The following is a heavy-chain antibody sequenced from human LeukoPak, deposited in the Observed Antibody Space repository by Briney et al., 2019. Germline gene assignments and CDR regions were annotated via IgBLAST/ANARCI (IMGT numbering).Heavy chain of an antibody. CDR3: AKDALWFGELWGAFDI. CDR2: ISWNSGSI. J-gene: IGHJ3*02. D-gene: IGHD3-10*01. Sequence: GRSLRLSCAASGFTFSSYGMHWVRQAPGKGLEWVSGISWNSGSIGYADSVKGRFTISRDNAKNSLYLQMNSLRAEDTALYYCAKDALWFGELWGAFDIWGQGTMVTVSS. V-gene: IGHV3-9*01. CDR1: GFTFSSYG.